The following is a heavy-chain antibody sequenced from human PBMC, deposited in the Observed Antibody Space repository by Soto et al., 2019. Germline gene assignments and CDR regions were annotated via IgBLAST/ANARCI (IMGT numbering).Heavy chain of an antibody. CDR2: IVVASGYS. J-gene: IGHJ4*02. Sequence: LVQSGPDVKKPGTSVKVSCKTSGFTFGSSAVQWVRQVRGQRLEWIGWIVVASGYSNVAQKFQDRVSLTRDLSTNTAFMELSSLTSENSAMYYCAADVIGVAGDFDHWGQGTLVSVSS. D-gene: IGHD6-19*01. V-gene: IGHV1-58*01. CDR1: GFTFGSSA. CDR3: AADVIGVAGDFDH.